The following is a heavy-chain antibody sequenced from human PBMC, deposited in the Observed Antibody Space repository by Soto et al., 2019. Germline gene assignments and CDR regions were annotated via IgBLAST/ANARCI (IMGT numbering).Heavy chain of an antibody. CDR2: IYYSGST. J-gene: IGHJ4*02. D-gene: IGHD7-27*01. CDR3: AIAWASYFVY. Sequence: QVQLQESGPGLVKPSETLSLTCTVSGGSISSYYWSWIRQPPGKGLEWIGYIYYSGSTHHNPSLNTPSTISVHPSNTQFSLTLTSVTAADTAVYYSAIAWASYFVYFGQGPLVTLSS. CDR1: GGSISSYY. V-gene: IGHV4-59*01.